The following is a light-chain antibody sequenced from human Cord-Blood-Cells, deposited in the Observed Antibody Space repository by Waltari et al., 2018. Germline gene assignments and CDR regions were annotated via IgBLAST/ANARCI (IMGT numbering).Light chain of an antibody. V-gene: IGKV1-39*01. Sequence: DIQMTQSPSFLSASVGDIVTITCRASQSISSYLNWYQQKPGKAPKLLIYAASSLQSGVPSRFSGSGSGTDFTLTISSLQPEDFATYYCQQNYSTPLTFGGGTKVEIK. CDR3: QQNYSTPLT. CDR1: QSISSY. J-gene: IGKJ4*01. CDR2: AAS.